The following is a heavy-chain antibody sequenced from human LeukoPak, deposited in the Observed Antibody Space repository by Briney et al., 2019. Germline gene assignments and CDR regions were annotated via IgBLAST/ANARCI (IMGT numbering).Heavy chain of an antibody. CDR1: GGSISSYY. CDR2: IYYSGST. CDR3: ASLRYLDWGPNWFDP. V-gene: IGHV4-59*12. D-gene: IGHD3-9*01. Sequence: PSETLSLTCTVSGGSISSYYWSWIRQPPGKGLEWIGYIYYSGSTNYNPSLKSRVTISVDTSKNQFSLKLSSVTAADTAVYYCASLRYLDWGPNWFDPWGQGTLVTVSS. J-gene: IGHJ5*02.